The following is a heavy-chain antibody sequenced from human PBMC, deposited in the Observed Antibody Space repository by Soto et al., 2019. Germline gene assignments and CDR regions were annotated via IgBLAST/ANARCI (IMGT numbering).Heavy chain of an antibody. Sequence: ASVKVSCKASGYTFTSYDINWVRQATGQGLEWMGWMNPNSGNTGYAQKFQGRVTMTRNTSISTAYMELRSLRSDDTAVYYCAREEGKLEPIDYWGQGTLVTVSS. CDR3: AREEGKLEPIDY. CDR2: MNPNSGNT. D-gene: IGHD1-1*01. J-gene: IGHJ4*02. CDR1: GYTFTSYD. V-gene: IGHV1-8*01.